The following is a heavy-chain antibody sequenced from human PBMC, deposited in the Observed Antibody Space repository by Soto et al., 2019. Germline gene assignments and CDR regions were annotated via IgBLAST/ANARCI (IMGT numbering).Heavy chain of an antibody. V-gene: IGHV1-69*08. J-gene: IGHJ5*02. D-gene: IGHD3-10*02. CDR3: ARDFHYDLSGEANH. Sequence: QVQLVQSGAEVKKPGSSLKVSCKASGGTFSSYTISWVRQAPGQGLEWMGKIIPILGTANYAQKFQGRVTITADKSTSTAYMEMSSLRSEDTAVYYCARDFHYDLSGEANHWGQGTLVTVSS. CDR1: GGTFSSYT. CDR2: IIPILGTA.